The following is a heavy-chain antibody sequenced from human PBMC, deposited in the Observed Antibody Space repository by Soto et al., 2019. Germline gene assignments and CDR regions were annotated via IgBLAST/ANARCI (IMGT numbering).Heavy chain of an antibody. CDR3: AGGYSGYDPYYYYGMDV. J-gene: IGHJ6*02. Sequence: EVQLVESGGGLVKPGGSLRLSCAASGFTFSSYSMNWVRQAPGKGLEWVSSITSSSYIYYADSVKGRFTISRDNAKNSLYVQMNSLRAEDTAVYYCAGGYSGYDPYYYYGMDVWGQGTTVTVSS. CDR1: GFTFSSYS. D-gene: IGHD5-12*01. V-gene: IGHV3-21*01. CDR2: ITSSSYI.